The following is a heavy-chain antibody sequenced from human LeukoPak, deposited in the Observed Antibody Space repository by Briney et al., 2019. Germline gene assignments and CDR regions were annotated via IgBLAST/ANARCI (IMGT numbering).Heavy chain of an antibody. J-gene: IGHJ6*03. CDR3: TKDRQGPNQYHMDV. CDR2: INQDGGTT. V-gene: IGHV3-7*01. CDR1: GFTFSSLW. Sequence: GGSLRLSCAASGFTFSSLWMSWVRQAPGRGPEWVANINQDGGTTYYVASVKGRFTISRDNAKKSLSLQMSSLRAEDTAVYYCTKDRQGPNQYHMDVWGKGTTVTVSS.